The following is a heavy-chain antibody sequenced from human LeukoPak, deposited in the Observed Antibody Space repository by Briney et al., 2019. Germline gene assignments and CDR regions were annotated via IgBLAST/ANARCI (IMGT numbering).Heavy chain of an antibody. CDR3: ARENDRYGRIDY. Sequence: SETLSLTCTVSGGSISSSSYYWGWIRQPPGTGLEWIGSIYYSGSTYYNPSLKSRVTISVDTSKNQFSLKLSSVTAADTAVYYCARENDRYGRIDYWGQGTQVTVSS. CDR2: IYYSGST. CDR1: GGSISSSSYY. J-gene: IGHJ4*02. D-gene: IGHD5-18*01. V-gene: IGHV4-39*07.